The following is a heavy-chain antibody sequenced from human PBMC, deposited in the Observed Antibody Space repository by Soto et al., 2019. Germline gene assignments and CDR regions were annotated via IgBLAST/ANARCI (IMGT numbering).Heavy chain of an antibody. V-gene: IGHV1-2*02. CDR2: INPNSGDT. Sequence: ASVKVSCKASRNTFTVYYVHGVGQAPGQGLEWMGWINPNSGDTNSAQKFQGRVTMTRDTSISTAYMELSRLRSDDTAVYYCARARGYGDLDYWGQGTLVTVSS. D-gene: IGHD4-17*01. J-gene: IGHJ4*02. CDR1: RNTFTVYY. CDR3: ARARGYGDLDY.